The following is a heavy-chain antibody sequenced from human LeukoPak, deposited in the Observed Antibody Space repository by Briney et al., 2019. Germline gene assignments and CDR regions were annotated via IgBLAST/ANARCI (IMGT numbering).Heavy chain of an antibody. J-gene: IGHJ4*02. V-gene: IGHV4-59*08. CDR1: GGSISSYY. D-gene: IGHD5-24*01. CDR2: IYYSGGT. CDR3: ARLAIDGYNRDYYFDY. Sequence: PSETLSLTCTVSGGSISSYYWSWIRQPPGKGLEWIGYIYYSGGTNYNPSLKSRVTISVDTSKNQFSLKLSSVTAADTAVYYCARLAIDGYNRDYYFDYWGQGTLVTVSS.